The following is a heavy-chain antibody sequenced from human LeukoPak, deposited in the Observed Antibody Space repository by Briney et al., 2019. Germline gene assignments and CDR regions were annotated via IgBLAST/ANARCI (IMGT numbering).Heavy chain of an antibody. CDR1: GGSISSGSYY. V-gene: IGHV4-61*02. Sequence: SQTLSLTCTVSGGSISSGSYYWSWIRQPAGKGLEWIGRIYTSGSTNYNPSLKSRVTISVDTSKNQFSLKLSSVTAADTAVYYCARGRGLEWLLPHFDYWGQGTLVTVSS. CDR3: ARGRGLEWLLPHFDY. J-gene: IGHJ4*02. D-gene: IGHD3-3*01. CDR2: IYTSGST.